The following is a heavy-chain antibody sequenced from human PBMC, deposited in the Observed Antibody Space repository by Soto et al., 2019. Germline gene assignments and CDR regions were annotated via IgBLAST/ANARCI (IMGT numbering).Heavy chain of an antibody. CDR1: GFTFSSYG. Sequence: GGSLRLSCAASGFTFSSYGMHWVRQAPGKGLEWVAVISYDGSNKYYADSVKGRFTISRDNSKNTLYLQMNSLRAEDTAVYYCAKDSGSFHYWGQGTLVTVSS. CDR3: AKDSGSFHY. D-gene: IGHD1-26*01. CDR2: ISYDGSNK. J-gene: IGHJ4*02. V-gene: IGHV3-30*18.